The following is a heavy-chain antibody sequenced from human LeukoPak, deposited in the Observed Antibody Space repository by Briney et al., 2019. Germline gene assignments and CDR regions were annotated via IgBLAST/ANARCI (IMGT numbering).Heavy chain of an antibody. CDR3: AREREYCSSGSCHYDMDV. CDR2: IYYTGST. Sequence: SETLSLTCTVSGDSMKSYYWTWIRQPPGKGLERIGYIYYTGSTNYNPSLKSRVTISVDTSKNQFSLKLSSVTAADTAVYYCAREREYCSSGSCHYDMDVWGQGTTVTVSS. D-gene: IGHD2-15*01. CDR1: GDSMKSYY. J-gene: IGHJ6*02. V-gene: IGHV4-59*01.